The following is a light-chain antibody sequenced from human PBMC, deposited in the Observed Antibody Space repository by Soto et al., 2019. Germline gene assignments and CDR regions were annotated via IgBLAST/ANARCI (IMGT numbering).Light chain of an antibody. V-gene: IGKV1-39*01. Sequence: IQLTQSPSSLSASVGDRVAITCRTSQSINNYLNWYQQKPGKAPKVLIYDATRLQSGVPSRFSGGGSGTDFTLTISSLQSEDFTVYYCQQYNNWPLTFGGGTKVEIK. J-gene: IGKJ4*01. CDR1: QSINNY. CDR3: QQYNNWPLT. CDR2: DAT.